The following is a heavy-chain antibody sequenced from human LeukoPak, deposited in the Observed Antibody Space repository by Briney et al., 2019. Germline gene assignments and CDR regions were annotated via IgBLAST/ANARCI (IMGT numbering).Heavy chain of an antibody. Sequence: ASVKVSCKASGYTFTSYDINWVRQAPGQGLEWMGWMNPNSGNTGYAQKFQGRVTMTRNTSISTAYMELSSLRSEDTAVYYCARGAVEGVGAIALDYWGQGTLVTVSS. J-gene: IGHJ4*02. CDR2: MNPNSGNT. CDR1: GYTFTSYD. V-gene: IGHV1-8*01. D-gene: IGHD1-26*01. CDR3: ARGAVEGVGAIALDY.